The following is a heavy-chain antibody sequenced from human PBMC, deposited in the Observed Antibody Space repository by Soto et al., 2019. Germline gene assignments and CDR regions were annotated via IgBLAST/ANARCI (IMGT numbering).Heavy chain of an antibody. CDR1: GGSFSTYG. CDR3: ARDGVDVSRTAVRHGALDI. V-gene: IGHV1-69*01. CDR2: FIPVFTTA. Sequence: QVQLVQSGAEVKKPGSSVKVSCKASGGSFSTYGISWVRQAPGQGLEWMGGFIPVFTTAKYAQKFQGRVSVTADEYTDTAYMELGSLRSEDTAVYFCARDGVDVSRTAVRHGALDIWGQGTVVTVSS. D-gene: IGHD2-21*02. J-gene: IGHJ3*02.